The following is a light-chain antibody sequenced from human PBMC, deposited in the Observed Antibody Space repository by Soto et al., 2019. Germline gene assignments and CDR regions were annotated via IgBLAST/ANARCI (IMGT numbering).Light chain of an antibody. Sequence: ETVLKQSPATLSASPGERVTLSCRATQSVTYNLAWYQQRPGQAPRLLIYGASTRATGIPARFSGRGSGTEFTLTISRLESEDFAVYYCQQYDRSPQTFGQGTKVDIK. J-gene: IGKJ1*01. CDR2: GAS. CDR3: QQYDRSPQT. V-gene: IGKV3-15*01. CDR1: QSVTYN.